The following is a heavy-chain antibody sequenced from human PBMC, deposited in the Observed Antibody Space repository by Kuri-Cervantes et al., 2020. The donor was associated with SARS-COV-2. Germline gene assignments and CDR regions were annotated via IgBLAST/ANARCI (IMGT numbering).Heavy chain of an antibody. J-gene: IGHJ4*02. CDR3: ARRGDYYDSSGYYYHLQYYFDY. D-gene: IGHD3-22*01. CDR1: GGSISSGGYS. Sequence: LRLSCAVSGGSISSGGYSWSWIRQPPGKGLEWIGYIYHSGSTYYNPSLKSRVTISVDRSKNQFSLKLSSVTAADTAVYYCARRGDYYDSSGYYYHLQYYFDYWGQGTLVTVSS. V-gene: IGHV4-30-2*01. CDR2: IYHSGST.